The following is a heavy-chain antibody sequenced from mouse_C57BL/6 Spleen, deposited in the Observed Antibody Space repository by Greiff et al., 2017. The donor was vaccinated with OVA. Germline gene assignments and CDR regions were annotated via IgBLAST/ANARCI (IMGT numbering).Heavy chain of an antibody. V-gene: IGHV5-4*01. Sequence: EVKLMESGGGLVKPGGPLKFSCAASGFTFSSYALPWVRQTPEKRLEWVATISDGGSYTYYPDNVKGRFTISRDNAKNNLYLQMSHLKSEDTAMYYCARDRWDGGGYYAMDYWGQGTSVTVSS. CDR1: GFTFSSYA. D-gene: IGHD4-1*01. CDR2: ISDGGSYT. CDR3: ARDRWDGGGYYAMDY. J-gene: IGHJ4*01.